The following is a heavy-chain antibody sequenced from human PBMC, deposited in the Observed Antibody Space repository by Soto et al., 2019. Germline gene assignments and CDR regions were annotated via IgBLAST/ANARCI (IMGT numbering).Heavy chain of an antibody. J-gene: IGHJ6*02. Sequence: GESLKISCKGSGYTFTDYWIGWVRQLPGKGLEWMGIIYPGDSDTRYSPSFQGHVTITVDKSTSTAYLQWNTLKASDTAMYYCGRLISIFRYYYYGMDVWGQGTTVTVSS. CDR2: IYPGDSDT. D-gene: IGHD3-3*02. V-gene: IGHV5-51*01. CDR3: GRLISIFRYYYYGMDV. CDR1: GYTFTDYW.